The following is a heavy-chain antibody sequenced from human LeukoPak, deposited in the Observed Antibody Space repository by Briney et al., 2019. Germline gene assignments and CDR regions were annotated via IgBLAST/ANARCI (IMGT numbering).Heavy chain of an antibody. CDR3: ARTQQLVLRSPLDP. V-gene: IGHV1-8*03. J-gene: IGHJ5*02. Sequence: ASVKVSCKASGYTFTSYYMHWVRQASGQGLEWMGWMNPYSGNTGYAQNFQGRITITRNTSISTAYMELSSLRSEDTAVYYCARTQQLVLRSPLDPWGQGTLVTVSS. CDR1: GYTFTSYY. CDR2: MNPYSGNT. D-gene: IGHD6-13*01.